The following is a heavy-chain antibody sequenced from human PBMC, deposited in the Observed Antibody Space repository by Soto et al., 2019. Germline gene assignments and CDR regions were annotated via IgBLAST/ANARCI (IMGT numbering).Heavy chain of an antibody. CDR1: GFTFSSYS. CDR3: ASIVVVAGCSAFDI. Sequence: TGGSLRLSCAASGFTFSSYSMNWVRQAPGKGLEWVSYISSSSSTIYYADSVKGRFTISRDNAKNSLYLQMNSLRAEDTAVYYCASIVVVAGCSAFDIWGQGTMVTVSS. V-gene: IGHV3-48*01. CDR2: ISSSSSTI. J-gene: IGHJ3*02. D-gene: IGHD2-21*01.